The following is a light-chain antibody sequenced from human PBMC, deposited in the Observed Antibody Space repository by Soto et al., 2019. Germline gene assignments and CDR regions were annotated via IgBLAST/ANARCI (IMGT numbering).Light chain of an antibody. Sequence: DIQMTQSPSSLSPSVGDRVTITCRASRSISDWLAWYQQKPGKAPELLIFDASNLKSGVSSRFSGSGSGTEFTLTISRLQPDDVETYYCLHYSSHSWTFGQGTKVDIK. CDR2: DAS. CDR3: LHYSSHSWT. CDR1: RSISDW. J-gene: IGKJ1*01. V-gene: IGKV1-5*01.